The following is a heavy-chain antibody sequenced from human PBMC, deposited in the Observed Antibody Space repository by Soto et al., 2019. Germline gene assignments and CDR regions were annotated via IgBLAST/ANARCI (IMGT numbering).Heavy chain of an antibody. CDR3: AKDPARGAVTTCFDY. CDR2: ISYDGSNK. J-gene: IGHJ4*02. D-gene: IGHD4-17*01. V-gene: IGHV3-30*18. CDR1: GFTFSSYG. Sequence: QVQLVESGGGVVQPGRSQRLSCAASGFTFSSYGMHWVRKAPGKGLERVAVISYDGSNKYYADSVKGRFTISRDNSKNTLYLQMNSLRAEDTAVYYCAKDPARGAVTTCFDYWGQGTLVTVSS.